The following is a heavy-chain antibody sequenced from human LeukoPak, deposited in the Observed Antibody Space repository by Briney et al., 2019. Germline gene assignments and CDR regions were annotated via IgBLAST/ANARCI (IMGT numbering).Heavy chain of an antibody. CDR1: RYTFTDYY. Sequence: ASVKVSCKASRYTFTDYYMHWVRQATGQGLEWMGWMNPNSGNTGYAQKFQGRVTMTRNTSISTAYMELSSLRSEDTAVYYCARGSSGWSDYWGQGTLVTVSS. CDR3: ARGSSGWSDY. V-gene: IGHV1-8*02. D-gene: IGHD6-19*01. J-gene: IGHJ4*02. CDR2: MNPNSGNT.